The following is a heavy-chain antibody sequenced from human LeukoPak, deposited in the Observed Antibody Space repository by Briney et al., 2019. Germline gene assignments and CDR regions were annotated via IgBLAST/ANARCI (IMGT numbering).Heavy chain of an antibody. J-gene: IGHJ4*02. CDR1: GGSITSYY. V-gene: IGHV4-59*08. CDR2: IFSNGVT. D-gene: IGHD2-8*01. Sequence: KTSETLSLTCTVSGGSITSYYWSRIRQPPGKGLEWLGYIFSNGVTNYNPSLQSRVTISIDTSKNQFSLKLNSVTAADTAVYYCARHDNVPVIRHGFDHWGQGTLVTVSS. CDR3: ARHDNVPVIRHGFDH.